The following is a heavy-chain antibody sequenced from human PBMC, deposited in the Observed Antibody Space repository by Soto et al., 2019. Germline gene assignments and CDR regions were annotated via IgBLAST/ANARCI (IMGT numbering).Heavy chain of an antibody. V-gene: IGHV4-4*07. CDR2: IYTSGST. J-gene: IGHJ4*02. Sequence: PETLSLTGTVSGGSIRSYDVSLLRPTAGKGLEWIGRIYTSGSTNYNPSLKSRVTMSVDTSKNQFSLKLSSVTAADTAVYYCARDLVVTAMPRGFDYWGQGTLVTGSS. CDR3: ARDLVVTAMPRGFDY. D-gene: IGHD2-21*02. CDR1: GGSIRSYD.